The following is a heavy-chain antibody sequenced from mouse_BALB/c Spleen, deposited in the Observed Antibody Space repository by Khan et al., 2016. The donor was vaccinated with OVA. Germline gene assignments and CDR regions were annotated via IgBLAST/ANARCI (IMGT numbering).Heavy chain of an antibody. V-gene: IGHV5-6*02. D-gene: IGHD2-4*01. CDR3: ASFAYYDISGGFAY. Sequence: SLVGSGVNLVTPGGSLKLSCAASGFTFSTYGMSWVRQTPDKRLDWVATISSGRHYPYYPNSVRARLTISRANPQSTLYLHMSSLKSRATAIFYGASFAYYDISGGFAYWGQGTLVTVSA. CDR2: ISSGRHYP. J-gene: IGHJ3*01. CDR1: GFTFSTYG.